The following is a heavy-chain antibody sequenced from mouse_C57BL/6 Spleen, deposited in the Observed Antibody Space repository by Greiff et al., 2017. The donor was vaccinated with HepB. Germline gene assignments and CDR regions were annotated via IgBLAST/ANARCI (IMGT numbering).Heavy chain of an antibody. CDR3: APITTVVADPWFAY. Sequence: EVQLQQSGPELVKPGASVKISCKASGYTFTDYYMNWVKQSHGKSLEWIGDINPNNGGTSYNQKFKGKATLTVDKSSSTAYMELRSLTSEDSAVYYCAPITTVVADPWFAYWGQGTLVTVSA. CDR2: INPNNGGT. CDR1: GYTFTDYY. D-gene: IGHD1-1*01. V-gene: IGHV1-26*01. J-gene: IGHJ3*01.